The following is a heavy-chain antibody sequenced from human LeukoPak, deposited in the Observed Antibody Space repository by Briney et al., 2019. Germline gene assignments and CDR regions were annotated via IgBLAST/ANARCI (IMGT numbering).Heavy chain of an antibody. CDR3: ARDRGTIFGVVTDY. CDR2: ISAYNGNT. CDR1: GYTFTSYG. V-gene: IGHV1-18*01. D-gene: IGHD3-3*01. Sequence: GASVKVSCKASGYTFTSYGISWVRQAPGQGLEWMGWISAYNGNTDYAQKLQGRDTMTTDTSTSTAYMELRSLRSDDTAVYYCARDRGTIFGVVTDYWGQGTLVTVSS. J-gene: IGHJ4*02.